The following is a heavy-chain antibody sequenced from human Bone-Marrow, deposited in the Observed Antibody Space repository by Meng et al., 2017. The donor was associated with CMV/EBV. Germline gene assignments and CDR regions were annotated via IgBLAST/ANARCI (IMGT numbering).Heavy chain of an antibody. CDR3: ARAGRIVVVTDAFDI. D-gene: IGHD3-22*01. J-gene: IGHJ3*02. Sequence: SETLSLTCTVSGGSISSGDYYWSWIRQPPGKGLEWIGYIYYSGSTYYNPSLKSRVTISVDTSKNQFSLKLSSATAADTAVYYCARAGRIVVVTDAFDIWGQGTMVTVSS. CDR1: GGSISSGDYY. V-gene: IGHV4-30-4*08. CDR2: IYYSGST.